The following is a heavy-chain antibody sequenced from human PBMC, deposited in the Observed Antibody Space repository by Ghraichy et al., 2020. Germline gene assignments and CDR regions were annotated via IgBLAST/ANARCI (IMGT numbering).Heavy chain of an antibody. CDR3: ARDRLDIVATIRPYNWFDP. D-gene: IGHD5-12*01. Sequence: ASVKVSCKASGYTFTSYGISWVRQAPGQGLEWMGWISAYNGNTNYAQKLQGRVTMTTDTSTSTAYMELRSLRSDDTAVYYCARDRLDIVATIRPYNWFDPWGQGTLVTVSS. V-gene: IGHV1-18*04. CDR2: ISAYNGNT. CDR1: GYTFTSYG. J-gene: IGHJ5*02.